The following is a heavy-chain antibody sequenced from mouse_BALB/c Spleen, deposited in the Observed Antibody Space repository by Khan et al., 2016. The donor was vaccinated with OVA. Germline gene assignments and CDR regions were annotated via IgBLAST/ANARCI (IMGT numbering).Heavy chain of an antibody. Sequence: EVQLQQSGPELVKPGTSVKMSCKASGYRFTSYIIHWVKQKPGQGLEWIGYINPYNGATKYNEKFKGKATLTSDNSSHTAYMELSSLTSEDSAVYYVARVNWQSYYFDYWGQGTTLTVAS. J-gene: IGHJ2*01. CDR2: INPYNGAT. D-gene: IGHD4-1*01. CDR1: GYRFTSYI. V-gene: IGHV1S136*01. CDR3: ARVNWQSYYFDY.